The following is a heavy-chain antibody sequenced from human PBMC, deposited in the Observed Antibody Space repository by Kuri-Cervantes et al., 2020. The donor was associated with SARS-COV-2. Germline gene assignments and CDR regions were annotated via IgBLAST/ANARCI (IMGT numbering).Heavy chain of an antibody. V-gene: IGHV3-21*01. D-gene: IGHD1-26*01. CDR3: ARDQSGSYYFGYFDY. CDR2: ISSSSSYI. CDR1: GFTFSSYS. J-gene: IGHJ4*02. Sequence: GESLKISCAASGFTFSSYSMNWVRQAPGKGLQWVSSISSSSSYIYYADSVKGRFTISRDNAKNSLYLQMNSLRAEDTAVYYCARDQSGSYYFGYFDYWGQGTLVTVPS.